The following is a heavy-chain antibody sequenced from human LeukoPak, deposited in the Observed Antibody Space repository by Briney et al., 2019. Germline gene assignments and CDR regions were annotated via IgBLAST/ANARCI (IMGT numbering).Heavy chain of an antibody. CDR2: ISYDGSNK. V-gene: IGHV3-30*04. CDR3: ARVSQGGSGSYWAPFDY. J-gene: IGHJ4*02. CDR1: GFTFSSYA. Sequence: GGSLRLSCAASGFTFSSYAMHWVRQAPGKGLEWVAVISYDGSNKYYADSVKGRFTISRDNSKNTLYLQMNSLRAEDTAVYYCARVSQGGSGSYWAPFDYWGQGTLVTVSS. D-gene: IGHD3-10*01.